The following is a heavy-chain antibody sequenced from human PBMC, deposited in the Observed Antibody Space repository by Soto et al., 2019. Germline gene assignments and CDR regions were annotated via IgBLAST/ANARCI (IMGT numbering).Heavy chain of an antibody. CDR3: ARRGRTLPHYSYYMDV. CDR2: VSNSGSNT. CDR1: GFTFSNYV. J-gene: IGHJ6*03. V-gene: IGHV3-23*01. Sequence: EVQLLEYGRGLVQPGGSLRLSCAASGFTFSNYVMSWVRQAPGKGLEWVSSVSNSGSNTYYAESVKGRVTISRDNSNNTLYLQMNSLRAEDTALYYCARRGRTLPHYSYYMDVWGKGTTVTVSS.